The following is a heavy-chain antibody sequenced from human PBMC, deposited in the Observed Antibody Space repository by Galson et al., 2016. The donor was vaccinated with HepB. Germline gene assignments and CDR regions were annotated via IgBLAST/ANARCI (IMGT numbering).Heavy chain of an antibody. D-gene: IGHD3-10*01. J-gene: IGHJ2*01. Sequence: SLRLSCAASGFTFSTYGMHWVRQAPGKGLEWVAVISHDGRDEYYVDSVKGRFTISRDNSKNTVFLHMNSLRAEDTGVYYCAKDRGRQWYLDLWGRGTLVTVSS. V-gene: IGHV3-30*18. CDR2: ISHDGRDE. CDR1: GFTFSTYG. CDR3: AKDRGRQWYLDL.